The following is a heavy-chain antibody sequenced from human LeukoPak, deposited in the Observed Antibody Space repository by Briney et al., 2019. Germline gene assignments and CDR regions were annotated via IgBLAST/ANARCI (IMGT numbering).Heavy chain of an antibody. V-gene: IGHV4-59*01. CDR3: ARWRDSSSWYAWAGFDY. CDR1: GGFISSYY. CDR2: IYYSGST. D-gene: IGHD6-13*01. J-gene: IGHJ4*02. Sequence: SETLSLTCTVSGGFISSYYWSWIRQPPGKGLEWIGYIYYSGSTNYNPSLKSRVTISVDTSKNQFSLKLSSVTAADTAVYYCARWRDSSSWYAWAGFDYWGQGTLVTVSS.